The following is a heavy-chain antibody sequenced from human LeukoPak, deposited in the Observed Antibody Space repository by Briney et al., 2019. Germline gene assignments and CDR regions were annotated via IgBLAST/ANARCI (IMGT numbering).Heavy chain of an antibody. CDR1: GFTFSSYG. V-gene: IGHV3-23*01. J-gene: IGHJ3*02. D-gene: IGHD6-19*01. Sequence: GGTLRLSCAASGFTFSSYGMSWVRQAPGKGLEWVSAISGSGGSTYYADSVKGRFTISRDNSKNTLYLQMNSLRAEDTAVYYCAKLAVAGLTPRGPFQAENAFDIWGQGTMVTVSS. CDR3: AKLAVAGLTPRGPFQAENAFDI. CDR2: ISGSGGST.